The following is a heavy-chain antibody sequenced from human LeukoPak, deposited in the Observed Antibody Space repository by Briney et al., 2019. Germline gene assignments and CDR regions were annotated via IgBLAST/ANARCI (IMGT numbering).Heavy chain of an antibody. CDR3: ARDHKHPDIYDILTGYSETRRRAYYYYMDV. J-gene: IGHJ6*03. D-gene: IGHD3-9*01. CDR1: GFTFSSYW. Sequence: PGGSLRLSCAASGFTFSSYWMSWVRQAPGKGLEWVANIKQDGSEKYYVDSVKGRFTISRDNAKNSLYLQMNSLRAEDTAVYYCARDHKHPDIYDILTGYSETRRRAYYYYMDVWGKGTTVTVSS. V-gene: IGHV3-7*01. CDR2: IKQDGSEK.